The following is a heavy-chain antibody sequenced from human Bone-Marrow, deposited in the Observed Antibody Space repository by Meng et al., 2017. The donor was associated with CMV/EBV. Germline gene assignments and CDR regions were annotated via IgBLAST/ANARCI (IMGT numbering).Heavy chain of an antibody. CDR3: ARDIDRRITIFDYYYYGMDV. D-gene: IGHD3-3*01. CDR2: ISYDGSNK. CDR1: GFTFCSYA. J-gene: IGHJ6*02. Sequence: GESLKISCADSGFTFCSYAMHWVRQAPGKGLEWVAVISYDGSNKYYADSVKGRFTISRDNSKNTLYLQMNSLRAEDTAVYYCARDIDRRITIFDYYYYGMDVWGQGTTVTVSS. V-gene: IGHV3-30-3*01.